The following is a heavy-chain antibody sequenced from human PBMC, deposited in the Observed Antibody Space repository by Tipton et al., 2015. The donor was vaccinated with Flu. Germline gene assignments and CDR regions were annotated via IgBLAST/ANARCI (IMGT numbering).Heavy chain of an antibody. CDR3: AKDGWDTSGWYPFDY. J-gene: IGHJ4*02. Sequence: SLRLSCAASGFTFSDYWMAWVRQAPGKGLEWVANIKPDESERYYVASVKGRFTISRDNAKNSLFLQMNILRADDTAVYYCAKDGWDTSGWYPFDYWGQGTLVTVSA. CDR1: GFTFSDYW. D-gene: IGHD6-19*01. CDR2: IKPDESER. V-gene: IGHV3-7*01.